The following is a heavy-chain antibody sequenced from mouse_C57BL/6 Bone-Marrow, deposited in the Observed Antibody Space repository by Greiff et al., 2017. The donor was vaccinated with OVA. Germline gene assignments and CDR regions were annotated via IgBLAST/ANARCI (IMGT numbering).Heavy chain of an antibody. D-gene: IGHD1-1*01. V-gene: IGHV1-76*01. CDR2: IYPGSGNT. Sequence: VKLVESGAELVRPGASVKLSCKASGYTFTDYYINWVKQRPGQGLEWIARIYPGSGNTYYNEKFKGKATLTAEKSSSTAYMQLSSLTSEDSAVYFCATSHYYGTGDYWGQGTTLTVSS. J-gene: IGHJ2*01. CDR3: ATSHYYGTGDY. CDR1: GYTFTDYY.